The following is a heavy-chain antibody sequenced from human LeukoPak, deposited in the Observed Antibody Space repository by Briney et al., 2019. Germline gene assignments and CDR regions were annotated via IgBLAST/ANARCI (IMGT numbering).Heavy chain of an antibody. V-gene: IGHV3-21*01. CDR1: GFTFSSYS. CDR2: ISSSSSYI. CDR3: ARVNGWGAQWFDP. J-gene: IGHJ5*02. Sequence: PAGSLRLSCAASGFTFSSYSMNWVRQAPGKGLEWVSSISSSSSYIYYADSVKGRFTISRDNAKNSLYLQMNSLRAEDTAVYYCARVNGWGAQWFDPWGQGTLVTVSS. D-gene: IGHD3-16*01.